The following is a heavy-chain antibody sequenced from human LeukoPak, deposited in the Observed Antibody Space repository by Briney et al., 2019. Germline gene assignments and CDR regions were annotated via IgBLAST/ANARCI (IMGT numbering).Heavy chain of an antibody. D-gene: IGHD4-17*01. CDR3: ARDKDYGDYNWFDP. J-gene: IGHJ5*02. V-gene: IGHV4-59*01. Sequence: PSETLSLTYTVSGGSISSYYWSWIRQPPGKGLEWIGYIYYSGSTNYNPSLKSRVTISVDTSKNQFSLKLSSVTAADTAVYYCARDKDYGDYNWFDPWGQGTLVTVSS. CDR1: GGSISSYY. CDR2: IYYSGST.